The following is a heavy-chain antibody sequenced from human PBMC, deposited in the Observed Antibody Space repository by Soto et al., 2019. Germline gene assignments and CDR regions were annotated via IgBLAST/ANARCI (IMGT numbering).Heavy chain of an antibody. CDR3: ARGEQYSGRIFDY. J-gene: IGHJ4*01. CDR2: TYYRSKWYY. D-gene: IGHD1-26*01. Sequence: QTLSLTCAITGDSVSSNSAGWRWVRQSPSRGLEWLGRTYYRSKWYYEYAVSVRGRITINPDTSKNQYSLQLNSVTPEDTAVYFCARGEQYSGRIFDYWGQGXLVTVYS. CDR1: GDSVSSNSAG. V-gene: IGHV6-1*01.